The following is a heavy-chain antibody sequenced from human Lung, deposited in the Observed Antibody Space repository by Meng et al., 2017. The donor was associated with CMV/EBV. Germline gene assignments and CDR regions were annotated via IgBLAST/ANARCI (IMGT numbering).Heavy chain of an antibody. D-gene: IGHD4-17*01. V-gene: IGHV6-1*01. CDR1: GDSVSSNSAA. CDR2: TYYRSKWYN. CDR3: ARVGPTVTPFDY. J-gene: IGHJ4*02. Sequence: SQXXXLTXAISGDSVSSNSAAWNWIRQFPSRGLEWLGRTYYRSKWYNDYAVSVKSRITINPDTSKKQFSLQLNSVTPEDTAVYYCARVGPTVTPFDYWGQGTLVTVSS.